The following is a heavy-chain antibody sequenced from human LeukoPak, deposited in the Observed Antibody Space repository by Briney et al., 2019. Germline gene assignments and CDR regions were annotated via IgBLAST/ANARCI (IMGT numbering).Heavy chain of an antibody. D-gene: IGHD2-21*01. CDR1: GGSISSYY. CDR3: ARDIRWYFDL. CDR2: IYCSGST. V-gene: IGHV4-59*01. Sequence: SETLSLTCTVSGGSISSYYWSWIRQPPGKGLEWIGYIYCSGSTNYNPSLKSRVTISVDTSKNQFSLKLSSVTAADTAVYYCARDIRWYFDLWGRGTLVTVSS. J-gene: IGHJ2*01.